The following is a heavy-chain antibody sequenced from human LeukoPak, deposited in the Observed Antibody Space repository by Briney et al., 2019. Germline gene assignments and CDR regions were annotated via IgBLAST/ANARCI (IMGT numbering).Heavy chain of an antibody. CDR3: ARDPDFWSGYYGDY. D-gene: IGHD3-3*01. V-gene: IGHV3-7*01. CDR1: GFPFRSYW. CDR2: IKQDGSEK. Sequence: PGGSLRLSRVASGFPFRSYWMSWVRQAPGKGLEWVANIKQDGSEKYYVDSVKGRFTISRDSAKNSLYLQMNSLRAEDTAVYYCARDPDFWSGYYGDYWGQGTLVTVSS. J-gene: IGHJ4*02.